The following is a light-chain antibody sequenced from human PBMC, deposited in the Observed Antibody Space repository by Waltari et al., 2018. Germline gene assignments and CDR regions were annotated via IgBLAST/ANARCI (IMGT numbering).Light chain of an antibody. Sequence: SXVXTQPPSVSXXPGKTARITCGGNNXGXKXXXWYQQKPGQAXVLVVYDDSDRPSGIPERFSGSNSGNTATLTISRXEAGDXAXYYCQVWDXSSDHGXXVFXGGTKLTVL. CDR2: DDS. V-gene: IGLV3-21*03. CDR1: NXGXKX. CDR3: QVWDXSSDHGXXV. J-gene: IGLJ2*01.